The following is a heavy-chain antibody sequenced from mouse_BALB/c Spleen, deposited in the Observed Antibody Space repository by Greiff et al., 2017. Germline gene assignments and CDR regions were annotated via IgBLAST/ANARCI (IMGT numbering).Heavy chain of an antibody. CDR2: IYPGDGST. J-gene: IGHJ4*01. V-gene: IGHV1S56*01. D-gene: IGHD1-1*01. Sequence: QVQLQQSGPELVKPGASVKMSCKASGYTFTSYYIHWVKQRPGQGLEWIGWIYPGDGSTKYNEKFKGKTTLTADKSSSTAYMLLSSLTSEDSAIYFCARPNYYGSSPYAMDYWGQGTSVTVSS. CDR1: GYTFTSYY. CDR3: ARPNYYGSSPYAMDY.